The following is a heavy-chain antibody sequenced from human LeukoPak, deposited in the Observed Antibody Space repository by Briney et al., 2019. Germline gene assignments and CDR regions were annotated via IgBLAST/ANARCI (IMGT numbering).Heavy chain of an antibody. CDR3: AKGQVASATQVRFDP. CDR2: TSGGGDSS. D-gene: IGHD5-12*01. CDR1: GFTFSSYA. Sequence: PGGPLRLSCAASGFTFSSYAMTWVGQAPGEGLEWVSITSGGGDSSFYAESVKGRFTISRDNSKHTLYLQMNSLRCEDTAIYYCAKGQVASATQVRFDPWGQGTLVTVSS. J-gene: IGHJ5*02. V-gene: IGHV3-23*01.